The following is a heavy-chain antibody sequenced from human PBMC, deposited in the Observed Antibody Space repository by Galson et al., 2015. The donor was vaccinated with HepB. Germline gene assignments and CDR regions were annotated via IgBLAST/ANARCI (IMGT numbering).Heavy chain of an antibody. CDR1: GFSLSNARMG. CDR2: IFSNDEK. Sequence: PALVKPTQTLTLTCTVSGFSLSNARMGVSWIRQPPGKALEWLAHIFSNDEKSYSTSLKSRLTISKDTSKSQVVLTMTNMDPVDTAPYYCARAYSSGWSKFDHWGQGTLVTLSP. CDR3: ARAYSSGWSKFDH. J-gene: IGHJ4*02. D-gene: IGHD6-19*01. V-gene: IGHV2-26*01.